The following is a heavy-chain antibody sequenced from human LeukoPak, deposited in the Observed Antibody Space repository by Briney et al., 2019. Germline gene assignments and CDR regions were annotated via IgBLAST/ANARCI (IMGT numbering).Heavy chain of an antibody. CDR2: ISGSGDNT. Sequence: GGSLRLSCAASGFTFSSYAMSWVRQAPGKGLEWVSGISGSGDNTYYADSVRGRFTISRDNSKNTLYVQVNSLGTEDTAAYYCAKGSYYDSSGSLYFDYWGQGTLVTVSS. D-gene: IGHD3-22*01. CDR1: GFTFSSYA. J-gene: IGHJ4*02. V-gene: IGHV3-23*01. CDR3: AKGSYYDSSGSLYFDY.